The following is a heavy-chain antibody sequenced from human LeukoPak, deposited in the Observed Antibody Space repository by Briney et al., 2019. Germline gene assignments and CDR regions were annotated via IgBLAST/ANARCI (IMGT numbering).Heavy chain of an antibody. Sequence: PGGSLRLSCAASGFTFRSNAMSWVRQAPGTGLEWVSAVSGSGGSTYYADSVKGRFTISRDNSKNTLYLQMNSLRAEDTAVYYCAKTGFGELYYFDYWGQGTLVTVSS. V-gene: IGHV3-23*01. J-gene: IGHJ4*02. D-gene: IGHD3-10*01. CDR1: GFTFRSNA. CDR3: AKTGFGELYYFDY. CDR2: VSGSGGST.